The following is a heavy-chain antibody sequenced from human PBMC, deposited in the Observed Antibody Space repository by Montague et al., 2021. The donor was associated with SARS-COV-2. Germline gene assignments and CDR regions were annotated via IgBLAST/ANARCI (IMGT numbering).Heavy chain of an antibody. CDR2: INDGGTT. J-gene: IGHJ4*02. V-gene: IGHV4-34*01. D-gene: IGHD4-23*01. CDR1: GESFSCYY. CDR3: TRWDPQIRAIFGFRGKSANDY. Sequence: SETLSLTCALYGESFSCYYWTWIRQSPGRGLEWIAEINDGGTTNYNWSLKSRVTISVDTSKNQFSLKLSSVTVADTAVYYCTRWDPQIRAIFGFRGKSANDYWGQGTLVTVSS.